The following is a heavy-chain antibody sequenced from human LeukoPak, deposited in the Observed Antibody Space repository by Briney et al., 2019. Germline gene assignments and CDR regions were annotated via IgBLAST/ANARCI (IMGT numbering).Heavy chain of an antibody. CDR3: AKYDSSGYYSDAFDM. J-gene: IGHJ3*02. CDR1: GGSISNIRYY. V-gene: IGHV4-39*01. CDR2: SYYSGAT. Sequence: SETLSLTCTVSGGSISNIRYYWGWIRQPPGKGLEWIGTSYYSGATYYNPSLKSRVTLSVDTSKNQFSLKLNSVTAADSAVYYCAKYDSSGYYSDAFDMWGQGTRVTVFS. D-gene: IGHD3-22*01.